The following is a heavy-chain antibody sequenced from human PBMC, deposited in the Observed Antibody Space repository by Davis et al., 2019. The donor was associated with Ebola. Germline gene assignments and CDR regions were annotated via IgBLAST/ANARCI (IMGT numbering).Heavy chain of an antibody. CDR1: GGSISSYY. V-gene: IGHV4-59*01. J-gene: IGHJ5*02. CDR2: IYYSGST. Sequence: GSLRLSCTVSGGSISSYYWSWIRQPPGKGLEWIGYIYYSGSTNYNPSLKSRVTISVDTSKNQFSLKLSSVTAADTAVYYCAIGGSGSYGWFDPWGQGTLVTVSS. CDR3: AIGGSGSYGWFDP. D-gene: IGHD3-10*01.